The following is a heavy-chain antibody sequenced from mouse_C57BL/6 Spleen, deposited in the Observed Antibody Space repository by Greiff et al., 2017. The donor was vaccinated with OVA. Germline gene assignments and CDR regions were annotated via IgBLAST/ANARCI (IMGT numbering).Heavy chain of an antibody. D-gene: IGHD2-5*01. V-gene: IGHV1-52*01. J-gene: IGHJ1*03. CDR2: IDPSDSET. CDR1: GYTFTSYW. Sequence: QVQLQQPGAELVRPGSSVKLSCKASGYTFTSYWMHWVKQRPIQGLEWIGNIDPSDSETHYNQKFKGKATLTVDKSSSTAYMQLSSLTSEDSSVYYCARAHSNYGYFDVWGTGTTVTVSS. CDR3: ARAHSNYGYFDV.